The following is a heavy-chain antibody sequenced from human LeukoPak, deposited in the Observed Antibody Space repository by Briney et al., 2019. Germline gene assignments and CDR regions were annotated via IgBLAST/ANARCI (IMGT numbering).Heavy chain of an antibody. V-gene: IGHV3-30*02. D-gene: IGHD1-26*01. J-gene: IGHJ4*02. CDR3: ARGWVGATHYFDY. CDR2: IRYDGSNK. CDR1: GFTFSSYG. Sequence: GGSLRLSCAASGFTFSSYGMHWVRQAPGKGLEWVAFIRYDGSNKYYADSVKGRFTISRDNSKNTLYLQMNSLRAEDTAVYYCARGWVGATHYFDYWGQGTLVTVSS.